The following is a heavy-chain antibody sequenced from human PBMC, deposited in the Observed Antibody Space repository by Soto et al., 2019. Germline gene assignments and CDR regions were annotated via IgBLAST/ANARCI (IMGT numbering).Heavy chain of an antibody. V-gene: IGHV3-30*18. CDR2: ISYDGSDK. J-gene: IGHJ4*02. CDR3: AKDNPAVDY. Sequence: QVQLVESGGGVVQPGRSLRLSCAASGFTFSSYGMHWVRQGPGKGLEWVAMISYDGSDKYYADSVKGRFTISRDNSKNTLFLQMNALTWEDTALYYCAKDNPAVDYWGQGALVTVSS. CDR1: GFTFSSYG.